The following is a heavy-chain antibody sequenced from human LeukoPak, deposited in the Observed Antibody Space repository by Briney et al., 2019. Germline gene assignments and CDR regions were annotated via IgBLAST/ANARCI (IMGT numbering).Heavy chain of an antibody. CDR1: GYTFTGYY. V-gene: IGHV1-2*02. CDR3: ARNSRDYYYYYMDV. J-gene: IGHJ6*03. CDR2: INPNSGGT. Sequence: ASVKVSCKASGYTFTGYYMHWVRQAPGQGREWMGWINPNSGGTNYAQKFQGRVTMTRDTSISTAYMELSRLRSDDTAVHYCARNSRDYYYYYMDVWGKGTTVTVSS. D-gene: IGHD6-13*01.